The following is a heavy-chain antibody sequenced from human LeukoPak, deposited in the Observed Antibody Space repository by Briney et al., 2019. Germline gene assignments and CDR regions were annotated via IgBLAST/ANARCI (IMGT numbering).Heavy chain of an antibody. D-gene: IGHD3-10*01. J-gene: IGHJ6*02. CDR3: ARGVPPHYYGMDV. CDR1: GGSFSGYY. CDR2: INHSGST. Sequence: SETLSLTCAVYGGSFSGYYWSWIRQPPGKGLEWIGEINHSGSTNYNPSLKSRVTISVDTSKNQFSLKLSSVTAADTAVYYCARGVPPHYYGMDVWGQGTTVTVSS. V-gene: IGHV4-34*01.